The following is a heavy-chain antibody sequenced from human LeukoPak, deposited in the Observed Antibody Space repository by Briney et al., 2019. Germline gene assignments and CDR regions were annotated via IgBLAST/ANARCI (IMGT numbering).Heavy chain of an antibody. V-gene: IGHV6-1*01. J-gene: IGHJ4*02. CDR2: TYYRSKWYN. CDR1: GDSVSSNGAA. D-gene: IGHD3-3*01. Sequence: SQTLSLTCAISGDSVSSNGAAWNWIRQSPSRGLEWLGWTYYRSKWYNDFALSVKSRITINPDTSKNQFSLQLNSVTPDDTAVYYCAGDWSGRFDYWGQGIVVTVSS. CDR3: AGDWSGRFDY.